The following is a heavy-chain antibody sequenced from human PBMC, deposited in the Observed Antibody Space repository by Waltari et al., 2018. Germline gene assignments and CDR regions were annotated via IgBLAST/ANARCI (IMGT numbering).Heavy chain of an antibody. V-gene: IGHV1-24*01. CDR2: FDPEDGET. CDR3: ATDVARDYYYGMDV. D-gene: IGHD2-15*01. CDR1: GYTLTELS. Sequence: QVQLVQSGAEVKKPGASVKVSCKVSGYTLTELSMHWVRQAPGKGLEWMGGFDPEDGETSYEQKFQGRVTMTEDTSTDTAYMELSSLRSEDTAVYYCATDVARDYYYGMDVWGQGTTVTVSS. J-gene: IGHJ6*02.